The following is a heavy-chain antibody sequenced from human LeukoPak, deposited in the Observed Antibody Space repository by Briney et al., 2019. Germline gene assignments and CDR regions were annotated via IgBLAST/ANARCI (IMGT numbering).Heavy chain of an antibody. CDR1: GGTFSSYA. Sequence: GASVKVSCKASGGTFSSYAISWVRQAPGQGLEWVGGIIPIFGTANYAQKFQGRVTITADESTSTAYMELSSLRSEDTAVYYCARDIHYDSSGYYHPHFDYWGQGTLVTVSS. D-gene: IGHD3-22*01. V-gene: IGHV1-69*13. CDR3: ARDIHYDSSGYYHPHFDY. CDR2: IIPIFGTA. J-gene: IGHJ4*02.